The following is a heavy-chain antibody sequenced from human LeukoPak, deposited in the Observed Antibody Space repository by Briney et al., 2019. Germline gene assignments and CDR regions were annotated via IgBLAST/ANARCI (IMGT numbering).Heavy chain of an antibody. V-gene: IGHV4-59*01. J-gene: IGHJ4*02. D-gene: IGHD1-26*01. CDR2: IYYSGST. CDR3: ARVGLRGSYYRVFDY. Sequence: KTSETLSLTCTVSGGSISSYYWSWIRQPPGKGLEWIGYIYYSGSTNYNPSFKSRVTMSVDTSKNQFSLKLSSVTAADTAVYYCARVGLRGSYYRVFDYWGQGTLVTVSS. CDR1: GGSISSYY.